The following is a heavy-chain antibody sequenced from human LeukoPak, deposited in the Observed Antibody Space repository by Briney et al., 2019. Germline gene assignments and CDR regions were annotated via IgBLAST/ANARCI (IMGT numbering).Heavy chain of an antibody. V-gene: IGHV1-2*02. Sequence: ASVKVSCKASGYTFTGYYIHWVRQAPGQGLEWMGWINPNSGGTNYAQKFQGRVTMTRDTSISTAYMELSRLRSDDTAVYYCARVRSGSYPDAFDIWGQGTMVTVSS. CDR1: GYTFTGYY. CDR2: INPNSGGT. J-gene: IGHJ3*02. D-gene: IGHD1-26*01. CDR3: ARVRSGSYPDAFDI.